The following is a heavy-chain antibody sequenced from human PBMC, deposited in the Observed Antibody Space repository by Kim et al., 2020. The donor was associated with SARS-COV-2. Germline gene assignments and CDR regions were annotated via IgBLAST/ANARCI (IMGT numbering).Heavy chain of an antibody. CDR2: ISSSSSYI. D-gene: IGHD3-9*01. CDR1: GFTFSSYS. Sequence: GGSLRLSCAASGFTFSSYSMNWVRQAPGKGLEWVSSISSSSSYIYYADSVKGRFTISSDKAKNLLYLQMNSLRAEDTAVYYCARDLSVGGAIFSYWGQGTLVTVSS. J-gene: IGHJ4*02. V-gene: IGHV3-21*01. CDR3: ARDLSVGGAIFSY.